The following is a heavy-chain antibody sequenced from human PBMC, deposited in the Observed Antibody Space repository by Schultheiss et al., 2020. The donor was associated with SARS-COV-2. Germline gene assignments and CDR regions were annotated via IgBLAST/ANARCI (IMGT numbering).Heavy chain of an antibody. Sequence: SETLSLTCAVSGYSISSGYYWGWIRQPPGKGLEWIGEIYHSGSTNYNPSLKSRVTISVDTSKNQFSLKLSSVTAADTAVYYCARDGYNWGDAFDIWGQGTMVTVSS. J-gene: IGHJ3*02. V-gene: IGHV4-38-2*02. CDR3: ARDGYNWGDAFDI. CDR1: GYSISSGYY. D-gene: IGHD5-24*01. CDR2: IYHSGST.